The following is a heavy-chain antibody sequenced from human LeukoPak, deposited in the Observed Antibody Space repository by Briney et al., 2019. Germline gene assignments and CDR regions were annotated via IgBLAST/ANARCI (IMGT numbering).Heavy chain of an antibody. D-gene: IGHD3-3*01. V-gene: IGHV3-7*01. CDR1: GFAFSSYW. CDR3: ATWQLWSGYHFEY. CDR2: IKDDGSQT. J-gene: IGHJ4*02. Sequence: GGSLRLSCVASGFAFSSYWMSWVRQAPGKGLEWVANIKDDGSQTYSVDSVKGRFTLPRDNAKNSIYLQLNSLTTDDTAVYYCATWQLWSGYHFEYWGQGTQVTVSS.